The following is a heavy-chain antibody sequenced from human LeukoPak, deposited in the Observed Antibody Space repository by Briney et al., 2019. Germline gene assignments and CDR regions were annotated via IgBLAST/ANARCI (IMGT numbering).Heavy chain of an antibody. Sequence: SETLSLTCTVSGGSISSGGYYWSWIRQHPGKGLEWIGYIYYSGSTYYNPSLKSRVTISVDKSKNQFSLKLSSVTAADTAVYYCARLRRPGYCSSTSCYGAMDVWGQGTTVTVSS. J-gene: IGHJ6*02. CDR3: ARLRRPGYCSSTSCYGAMDV. V-gene: IGHV4-31*03. CDR2: IYYSGST. CDR1: GGSISSGGYY. D-gene: IGHD2-2*03.